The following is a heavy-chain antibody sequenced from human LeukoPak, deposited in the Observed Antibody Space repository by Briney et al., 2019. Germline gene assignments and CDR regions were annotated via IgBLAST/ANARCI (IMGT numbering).Heavy chain of an antibody. D-gene: IGHD2-2*01. CDR2: ICAYNGNT. Sequence: ASVKVSCKASGYTFTSYGISWVRQAPGQGLEWTEWICAYNGNTNYAQKLQGRVTMTTDTSTSTAYMELRSLRSDDTAVYYCARDHVTHCSSTSCYEGGRWFDPWGQGTLVTVSS. CDR1: GYTFTSYG. J-gene: IGHJ5*02. CDR3: ARDHVTHCSSTSCYEGGRWFDP. V-gene: IGHV1-18*01.